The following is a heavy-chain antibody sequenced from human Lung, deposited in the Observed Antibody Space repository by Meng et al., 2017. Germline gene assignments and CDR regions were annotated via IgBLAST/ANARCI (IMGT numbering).Heavy chain of an antibody. V-gene: IGHV4-34*01. CDR3: ARGPTTMAHDFDY. Sequence: QADLQRGGAVLLKQSEAPSLTCVVSGGSLSDDYWSWIRQPPGKGLEWIGEINHSGSTNYNPSLESRATISVDTSQNNLSLKLSSVTAADSAVYYCARGPTTMAHDFDYWGQGTLVTVSS. CDR1: GGSLSDDY. D-gene: IGHD4-11*01. CDR2: INHSGST. J-gene: IGHJ4*02.